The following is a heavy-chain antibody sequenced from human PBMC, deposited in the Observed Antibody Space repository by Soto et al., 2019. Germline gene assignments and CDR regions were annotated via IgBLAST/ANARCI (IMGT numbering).Heavy chain of an antibody. V-gene: IGHV3-30*18. CDR1: GFTFSTYG. D-gene: IGHD3-3*01. CDR2: ISYDGGKK. CDR3: AKAKGYYDFWSGYYLDY. Sequence: QVQLVESGGGVVQPGRSLRLSCAASGFTFSTYGMHWVRQAPGKGLEWVALISYDGGKKYYADSLKGRFIISRDNSKNTLYLHMNSLRAEDTDMYYCAKAKGYYDFWSGYYLDYWGQGTLVTGSS. J-gene: IGHJ4*02.